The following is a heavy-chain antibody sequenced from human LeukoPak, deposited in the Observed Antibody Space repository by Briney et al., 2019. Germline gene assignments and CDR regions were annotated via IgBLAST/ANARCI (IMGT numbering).Heavy chain of an antibody. CDR2: VNPNSGNT. CDR3: ARGLAYYYGSGSYLVFYMDV. Sequence: ASVKVSCKASGYTFTSYDINWVRQAPGQRPEWMGWVNPNSGNTGYAQKFQGRVTMTRNTSISTAYMELSSLRSEDTAVYYCARGLAYYYGSGSYLVFYMDVWGKGTTVTISS. V-gene: IGHV1-8*01. J-gene: IGHJ6*03. CDR1: GYTFTSYD. D-gene: IGHD3-10*01.